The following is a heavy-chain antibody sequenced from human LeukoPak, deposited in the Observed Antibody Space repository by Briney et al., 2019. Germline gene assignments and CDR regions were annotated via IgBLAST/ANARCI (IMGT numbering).Heavy chain of an antibody. Sequence: ASVKVSCKASGYTFTGYYMHWVRQAPGQGLEWMGWINPNSGGTNYAQKFQGRVTMTRDTSISTAYMELSRLRSDDTAAYYCARAGGFGRSFDIWGQGTMVTVSS. CDR1: GYTFTGYY. V-gene: IGHV1-2*02. CDR3: ARAGGFGRSFDI. CDR2: INPNSGGT. J-gene: IGHJ3*02. D-gene: IGHD3-16*01.